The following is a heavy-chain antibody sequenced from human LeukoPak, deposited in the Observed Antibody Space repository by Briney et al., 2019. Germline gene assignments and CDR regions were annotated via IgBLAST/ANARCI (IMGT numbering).Heavy chain of an antibody. CDR2: ISSSSSYI. J-gene: IGHJ4*02. V-gene: IGHV3-21*01. CDR1: GFTFSSYS. D-gene: IGHD2-15*01. Sequence: GGSLRLSCAASGFTFSSYSMNWVRQAPGKGLEWVSSISSSSSYIYYADLVKGRFTISRDNAKNSLYLQMNSLRAEDTAVYYCARHGSVVVVAANFDYWGQGTLVTVSS. CDR3: ARHGSVVVVAANFDY.